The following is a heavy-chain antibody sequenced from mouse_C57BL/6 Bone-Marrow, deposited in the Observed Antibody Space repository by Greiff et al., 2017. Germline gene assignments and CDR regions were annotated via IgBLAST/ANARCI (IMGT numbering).Heavy chain of an antibody. CDR3: ARYGYGPFAY. V-gene: IGHV1-55*01. CDR1: GYTFTSYW. D-gene: IGHD2-10*02. CDR2: IYPGSGST. J-gene: IGHJ3*01. Sequence: VQLVESGAELVKPGASVKMSCKASGYTFTSYWITWVKQRPGQGLEWIGDIYPGSGSTNYNEKFKSKATLTVDTSSSTAYMQLSSLTSEDSAVYYCARYGYGPFAYWGQGTLVTVSA.